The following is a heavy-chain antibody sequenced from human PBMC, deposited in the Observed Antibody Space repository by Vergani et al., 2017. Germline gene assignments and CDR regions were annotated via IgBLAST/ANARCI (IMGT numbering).Heavy chain of an antibody. CDR2: IYYSGST. CDR1: GGSVSSRSYY. Sequence: QVQLQESGPGLVKPSETLSLTCTVSGGSVSSRSYYWSWIRQPAGKGLEWIGYIYYSGSTNYNPSLKSRVTISVDTSKNQFSLKLSSVTAADTAVYYCARGEDLWGRGTLVTVSS. D-gene: IGHD1-26*01. J-gene: IGHJ2*01. CDR3: ARGEDL. V-gene: IGHV4-61*10.